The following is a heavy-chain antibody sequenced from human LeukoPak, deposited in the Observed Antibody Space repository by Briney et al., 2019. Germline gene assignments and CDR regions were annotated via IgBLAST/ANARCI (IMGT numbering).Heavy chain of an antibody. J-gene: IGHJ4*02. D-gene: IGHD3-9*01. V-gene: IGHV4-34*01. CDR1: GGSFSGYY. CDR2: INHSGST. Sequence: SETLSLTCAVYGGSFSGYYWSWIRQPTGKGLEWIGEINHSGSTNYNPSLKSRVTISVDTSKNQFSLKLSSVTAADTAVYYCAKKRGGYFDWLSEFDYWGQGTLVTVSS. CDR3: AKKRGGYFDWLSEFDY.